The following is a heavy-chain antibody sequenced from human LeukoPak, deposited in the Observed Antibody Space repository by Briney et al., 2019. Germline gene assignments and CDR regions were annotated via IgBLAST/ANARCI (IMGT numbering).Heavy chain of an antibody. J-gene: IGHJ4*02. D-gene: IGHD6-19*01. Sequence: GGSLRLSCAATGFTFSSYSMNWVRQAPGKGLEWVSSISSGSDHIYYADSVKGRFTISRDNAKNSLYLQMNSLRVEDTAFYYCAKDNRRHYTSGPNPDSLHWGQGALVTVSS. CDR2: ISSGSDHI. V-gene: IGHV3-21*04. CDR3: AKDNRRHYTSGPNPDSLH. CDR1: GFTFSSYS.